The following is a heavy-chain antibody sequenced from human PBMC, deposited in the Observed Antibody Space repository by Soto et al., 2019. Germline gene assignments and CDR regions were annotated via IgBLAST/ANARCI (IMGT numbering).Heavy chain of an antibody. V-gene: IGHV3-33*01. J-gene: IGHJ4*02. Sequence: GGSLRLSCAASGFTFSSYGMHWVRQAQGKGLEWVAVIWYDGSNKYYADSVKGRFTISRDNSKNTLYLQMNSLRAEDTAVYYCARGGDDFWSGYFLFAYFDYWGQGTLVTVSS. D-gene: IGHD3-3*01. CDR2: IWYDGSNK. CDR3: ARGGDDFWSGYFLFAYFDY. CDR1: GFTFSSYG.